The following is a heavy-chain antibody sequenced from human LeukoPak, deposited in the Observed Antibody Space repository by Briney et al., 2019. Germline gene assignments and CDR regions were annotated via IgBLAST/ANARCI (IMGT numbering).Heavy chain of an antibody. CDR3: ARQFGFAFDI. V-gene: IGHV4-39*01. J-gene: IGHJ3*02. CDR1: GGSISSYY. CDR2: IYYRGST. Sequence: SETLSLTCTVSGGSISSYYWGWIRQPPGKGLEWIGNIYYRGSTYYSPSLESRVTISVDTSKNQFSLKLSSVTAADTAVYLCARQFGFAFDIWGQGTMVTVSS. D-gene: IGHD3-16*01.